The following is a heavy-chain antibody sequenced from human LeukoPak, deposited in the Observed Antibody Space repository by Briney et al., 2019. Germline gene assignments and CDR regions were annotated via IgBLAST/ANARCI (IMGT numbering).Heavy chain of an antibody. CDR2: IRSKANSYAT. CDR1: GFTFSGSA. CDR3: TRARVGLTGYHIVDY. V-gene: IGHV3-73*01. J-gene: IGHJ4*01. D-gene: IGHD3-9*01. Sequence: GGSLRLSCAASGFTFSGSALHWVRQASGKGLEWVGRIRSKANSYATAYAASVKGRFTISRDDSKNTAYLQMNSLKIEDTAVYYCTRARVGLTGYHIVDYWGHGTLVTVSS.